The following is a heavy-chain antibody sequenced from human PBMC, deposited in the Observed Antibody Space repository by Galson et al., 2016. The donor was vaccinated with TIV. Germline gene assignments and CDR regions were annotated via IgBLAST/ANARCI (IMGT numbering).Heavy chain of an antibody. CDR1: GSNFPTYW. J-gene: IGHJ5*02. V-gene: IGHV5-51*01. CDR2: IYPGDSDT. D-gene: IGHD5-18*01. CDR3: ARQERGCSDGYWFDP. Sequence: QSGAEVKKPGESLKISCKVSGSNFPTYWIAWVRQMPGKGLEWMGMIYPGDSDTRYSPSFQGQVTISDDKSSSTAYLQWSSLKASDTAIYYCARQERGCSDGYWFDPWGQGTLVTVSS.